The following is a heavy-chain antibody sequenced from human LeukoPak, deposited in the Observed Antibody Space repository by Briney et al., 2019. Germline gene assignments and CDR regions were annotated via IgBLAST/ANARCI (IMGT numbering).Heavy chain of an antibody. CDR2: IYYGGST. Sequence: PSETLSLTCTVSGGSISGTAYYWGWVRQPPRKGLEWIGNIYYGGSTYYNASLQSRVTISIDTSKNQFSLRLSSVTAADTAMYFCAKSGGYGLIDYWGQGTLVTVSS. V-gene: IGHV4-39*01. J-gene: IGHJ4*02. D-gene: IGHD1-26*01. CDR3: AKSGGYGLIDY. CDR1: GGSISGTAYY.